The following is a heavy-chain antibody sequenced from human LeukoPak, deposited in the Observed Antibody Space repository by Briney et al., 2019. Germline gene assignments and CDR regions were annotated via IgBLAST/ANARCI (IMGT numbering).Heavy chain of an antibody. V-gene: IGHV4-30-4*08. CDR1: GGSISSGDYY. CDR3: ASGRSSWYRGFDY. Sequence: PSETLSLTCTVSGGSISSGDYYWSWIRQPPGKGLERIGYIYYSGSTYYNPSLKSRVTISVDTSKNQFSLKLSSVTAADTAVYYCASGRSSWYRGFDYWGQGTLVTVSS. J-gene: IGHJ4*02. CDR2: IYYSGST. D-gene: IGHD6-13*01.